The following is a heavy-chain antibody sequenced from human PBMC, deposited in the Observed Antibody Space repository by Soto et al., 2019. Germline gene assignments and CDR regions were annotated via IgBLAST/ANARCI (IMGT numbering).Heavy chain of an antibody. D-gene: IGHD1-26*01. CDR3: ARAKSQLLGWFDH. J-gene: IGHJ5*02. CDR2: IYYSGST. CDR1: GGSVSSGSYY. V-gene: IGHV4-61*01. Sequence: SETLSLTCTVSGGSVSSGSYYWSWIRQPPGKGLEWIGYIYYSGSTNYNPSLKSRVTISVDTSKNQFSLKLSSVTAADTAVYYFARAKSQLLGWFDHWGQGTLGTVSS.